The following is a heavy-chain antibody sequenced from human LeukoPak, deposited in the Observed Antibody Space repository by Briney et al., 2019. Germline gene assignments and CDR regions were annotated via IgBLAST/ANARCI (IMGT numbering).Heavy chain of an antibody. CDR2: IWFDGSNI. D-gene: IGHD4-17*01. J-gene: IGHJ4*02. CDR3: TRDHGDYSFDY. Sequence: AGSLRLSCVASGFTFSNYGMNWVRQAPGKGLEWVAIIWFDGSNIYYADSVKGRFTISRDNSKNTLFLQMNSLRAEDTGVYYCTRDHGDYSFDYWGQGTLVTVSS. CDR1: GFTFSNYG. V-gene: IGHV3-33*01.